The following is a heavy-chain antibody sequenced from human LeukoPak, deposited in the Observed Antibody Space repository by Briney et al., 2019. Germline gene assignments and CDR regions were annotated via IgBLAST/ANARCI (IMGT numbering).Heavy chain of an antibody. V-gene: IGHV1-69*02. CDR2: IIPILGIA. J-gene: IGHJ4*02. D-gene: IGHD3-22*01. CDR1: GGTFSSYT. Sequence: GSSVKVSFKASGGTFSSYTISWVRQAPGQGLEWIGRIIPILGIANYAQKFQGRVTITADKSTSTTYMELSSLRSEDTAVYYCARGPLRGYYDSSGYYYGYWGQGTLVTVSS. CDR3: ARGPLRGYYDSSGYYYGY.